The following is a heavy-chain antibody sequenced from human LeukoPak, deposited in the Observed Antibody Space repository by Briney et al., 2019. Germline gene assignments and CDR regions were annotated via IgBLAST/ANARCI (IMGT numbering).Heavy chain of an antibody. CDR2: ISFDGSNK. CDR1: GFTFTNYG. J-gene: IGHJ4*02. Sequence: GGSLRLSCAASGFTFTNYGMHWVRQAPGKGLEWVAVISFDGSNKYYADSVKGRFTVSRDNSKNTLYVQMDSLRTEDTAAYYCAKDTTSSWYYFDSWGQGTLVTVSS. CDR3: AKDTTSSWYYFDS. V-gene: IGHV3-30*18. D-gene: IGHD1-1*01.